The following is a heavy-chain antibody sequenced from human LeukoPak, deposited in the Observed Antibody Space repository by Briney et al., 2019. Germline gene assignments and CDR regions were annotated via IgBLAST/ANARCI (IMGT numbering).Heavy chain of an antibody. CDR1: GGSISSGGYY. D-gene: IGHD3-16*01. CDR2: IYHSGST. J-gene: IGHJ4*02. Sequence: SQTLSLTCTVSGGSISSGGYYWSWIRQPPGKGLEWIGYIYHSGSTYYNPSLKSRVTISVDRSKNQFSLKLSSVTAADTAVYYCARGVGGSKNQPPPLDYWGQGTLVTASS. V-gene: IGHV4-30-2*01. CDR3: ARGVGGSKNQPPPLDY.